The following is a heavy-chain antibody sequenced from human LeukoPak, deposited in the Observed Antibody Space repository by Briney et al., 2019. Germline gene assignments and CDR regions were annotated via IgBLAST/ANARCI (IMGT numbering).Heavy chain of an antibody. Sequence: GGSLRRSCAASAFTCSSYGMHWVRHAPGKGLEWVAFIRYDGSNKYYADSVKGRFTISRDNSKNTLYLQMNSLRAEDTAVYYCAKDGGGVYGAPGSGYFDYWGQGTLVTVSS. CDR3: AKDGGGVYGAPGSGYFDY. CDR1: AFTCSSYG. V-gene: IGHV3-30*02. CDR2: IRYDGSNK. J-gene: IGHJ4*02. D-gene: IGHD2-8*02.